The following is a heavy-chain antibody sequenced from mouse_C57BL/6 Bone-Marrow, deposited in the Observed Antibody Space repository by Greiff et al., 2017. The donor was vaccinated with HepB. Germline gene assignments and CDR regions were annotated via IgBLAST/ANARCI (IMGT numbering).Heavy chain of an antibody. CDR1: GFTFSSYT. CDR3: ARHDGFAY. CDR2: ISGGGGNT. D-gene: IGHD2-3*01. Sequence: EVKVEESGGGLVKPGGSLKLSCAASGFTFSSYTMSWVRQTPEKRLEWVATISGGGGNTYYPDSVKGRFTISRDNAKNTLYLQMSSLRSEDTALYYCARHDGFAYWGQGTLVTVSA. J-gene: IGHJ3*01. V-gene: IGHV5-9*01.